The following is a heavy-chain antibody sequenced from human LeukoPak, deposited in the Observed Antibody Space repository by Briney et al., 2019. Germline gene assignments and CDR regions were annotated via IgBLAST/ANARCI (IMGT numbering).Heavy chain of an antibody. V-gene: IGHV4-59*08. CDR1: GVSISSYY. CDR3: ARQGIYDSSGYYYY. J-gene: IGHJ4*02. CDR2: ISYSGST. Sequence: SETLSLTCTVSGVSISSYYWSWIRQPPGKGLDWIGYISYSGSTNYNPSLKSRVTISVDTSKNQFSLKLSSVTAADTAVYYCARQGIYDSSGYYYYWGQGTLVTVSS. D-gene: IGHD3-22*01.